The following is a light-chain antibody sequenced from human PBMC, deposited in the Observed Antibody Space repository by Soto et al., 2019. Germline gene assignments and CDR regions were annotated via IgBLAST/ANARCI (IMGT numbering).Light chain of an antibody. CDR1: QSISSW. CDR3: QQRSNWPPEIT. CDR2: NTS. V-gene: IGKV3D-20*02. Sequence: TQSPSTLSASVGDRVTITCRASQSISSWLAWYQQKPGQAPRLLIYNTSSWATGIPDRFSGSGSGTDFTLTISRLEPEDFAVCYCQQRSNWPPEITFGQGTRLEIK. J-gene: IGKJ5*01.